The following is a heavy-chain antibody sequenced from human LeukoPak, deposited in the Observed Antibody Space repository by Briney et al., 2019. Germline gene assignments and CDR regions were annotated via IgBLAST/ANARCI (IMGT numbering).Heavy chain of an antibody. CDR3: TTVGQSGYYDSSGYYYFDY. D-gene: IGHD3-22*01. V-gene: IGHV3-15*01. CDR1: GFTFSHAW. Sequence: GGSLRLACEASGFTFSHAWMSWVRQAPGKGLEWVGRVKGKTDGGTTDYAAPVKGRFTISRDDSQNTLYLQMNSLESEDTAVYYCTTVGQSGYYDSSGYYYFDYWGQGTLVTVSS. J-gene: IGHJ4*02. CDR2: VKGKTDGGTT.